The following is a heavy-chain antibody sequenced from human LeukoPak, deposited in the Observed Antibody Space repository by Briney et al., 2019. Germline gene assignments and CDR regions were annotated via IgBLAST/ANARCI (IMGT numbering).Heavy chain of an antibody. J-gene: IGHJ4*02. CDR3: ARDRGIAVAVYFDY. D-gene: IGHD6-19*01. CDR2: ISYDGSNK. V-gene: IGHV3-30-3*01. Sequence: PGGSLRLSCAASGFTSSGYAVHWVRQAPGKGLEWVAVISYDGSNKYYADSVKGRFTISRDNSKNTLYLQMNSLRAEDTAVYYCARDRGIAVAVYFDYWGQGTLVTVSS. CDR1: GFTSSGYA.